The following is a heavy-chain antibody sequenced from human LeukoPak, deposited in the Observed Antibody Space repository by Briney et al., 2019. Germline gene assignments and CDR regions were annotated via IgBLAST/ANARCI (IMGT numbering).Heavy chain of an antibody. Sequence: PGGSLRLSCAASGFTFSSYSMNWVRQAPGKGREWVSSISSSSSYIYYADSVKGRFTISRDNAKDSLYLQMNSLRAEDTAVYYCARASVDDYGDYENAFDIWGQGTMVTVSS. CDR1: GFTFSSYS. CDR3: ARASVDDYGDYENAFDI. CDR2: ISSSSSYI. V-gene: IGHV3-21*01. J-gene: IGHJ3*02. D-gene: IGHD4-17*01.